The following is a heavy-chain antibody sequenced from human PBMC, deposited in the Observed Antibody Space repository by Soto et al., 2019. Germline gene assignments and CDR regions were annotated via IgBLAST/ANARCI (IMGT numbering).Heavy chain of an antibody. D-gene: IGHD4-4*01. J-gene: IGHJ4*02. CDR3: ARGYRSLDY. V-gene: IGHV4-59*01. CDR2: IYYTGST. Sequence: SETLSLTCAVSGGSISSYYWSWIRQPPGKGLEWIGYIYYTGSTNYNPSLTSRVTISVDTSKSEFALELSSVTAADTAVYYCARGYRSLDYWGQGTLVTVSS. CDR1: GGSISSYY.